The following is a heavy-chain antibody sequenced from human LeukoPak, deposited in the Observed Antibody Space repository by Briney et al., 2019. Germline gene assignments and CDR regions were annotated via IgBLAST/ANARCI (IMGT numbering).Heavy chain of an antibody. CDR3: ARVVYCSSTSCYMPLGY. CDR1: GYTFTGYY. D-gene: IGHD2-2*01. CDR2: INPNSGGT. V-gene: IGHV1-2*02. Sequence: ASVTVSCKASGYTFTGYYMHWVRQAPGQGLEWMGWINPNSGGTNYAQKFQGRVTMTRDTSISTAYMELSRLRSDDTAVYYCARVVYCSSTSCYMPLGYWGQGTLVTVSS. J-gene: IGHJ4*02.